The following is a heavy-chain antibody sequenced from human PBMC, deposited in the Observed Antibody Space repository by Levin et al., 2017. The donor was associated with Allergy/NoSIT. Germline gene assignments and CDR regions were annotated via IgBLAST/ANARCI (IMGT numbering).Heavy chain of an antibody. J-gene: IGHJ4*02. V-gene: IGHV3-30*18. Sequence: GESLKISCAASGFTFSSYGMHWVRQAPGKGLEWVAVISYDGSNKYYADSVKGRFTISRDNSKNTLYLQMNSLRAEDTAVYYCAKGPYWGQGTLVTVSS. CDR1: GFTFSSYG. CDR2: ISYDGSNK. CDR3: AKGPY.